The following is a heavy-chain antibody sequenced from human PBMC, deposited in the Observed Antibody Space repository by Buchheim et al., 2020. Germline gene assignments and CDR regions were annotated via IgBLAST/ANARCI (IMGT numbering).Heavy chain of an antibody. Sequence: EVQLVESGGGLVRPGGSLRLSCAASGFTFSSFWMHWVRQVPGKGLVWVACISDKDGSWKDYANSAKGRFTVSRDNAKNTLYLQMNSLRVEDTAVYYCGRDLGGLASHWGQGTL. D-gene: IGHD3/OR15-3a*01. V-gene: IGHV3-74*01. CDR1: GFTFSSFW. CDR3: GRDLGGLASH. CDR2: ISDKDGSWK. J-gene: IGHJ4*02.